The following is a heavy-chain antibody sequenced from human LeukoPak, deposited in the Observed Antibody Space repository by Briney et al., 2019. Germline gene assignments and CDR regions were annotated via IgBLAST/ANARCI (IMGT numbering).Heavy chain of an antibody. D-gene: IGHD6-19*01. J-gene: IGHJ3*02. CDR2: ISYDGSNK. V-gene: IGHV3-30*04. CDR3: ARDVGAVAGYAFDI. CDR1: GFTFSSYA. Sequence: GGSLRLSCAASGFTFSSYAMSWVRQAPGKGLEWVAVISYDGSNKYYADSVKGRFTISRDNSKNTLYLQMNSLRAEDTAVYYCARDVGAVAGYAFDIWGQGTMVTVSS.